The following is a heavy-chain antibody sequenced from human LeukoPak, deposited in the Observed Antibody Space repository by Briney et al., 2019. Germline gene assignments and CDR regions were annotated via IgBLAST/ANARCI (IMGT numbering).Heavy chain of an antibody. CDR1: GFTFSSYA. CDR3: AKEGYGDYVDAFDI. J-gene: IGHJ3*02. CDR2: ISYDGSNK. V-gene: IGHV3-30*04. D-gene: IGHD4-17*01. Sequence: AGGSLRLSCAASGFTFSSYAMHWVRQAPGKGLEWVAVISYDGSNKYYADSVKGRFTISRDNSKNTLYLQMNSLRAEDTAVYYCAKEGYGDYVDAFDIWGQGTMVTVSS.